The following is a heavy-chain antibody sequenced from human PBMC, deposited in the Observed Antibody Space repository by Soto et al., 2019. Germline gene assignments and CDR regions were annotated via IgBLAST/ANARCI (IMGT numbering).Heavy chain of an antibody. J-gene: IGHJ4*02. V-gene: IGHV5-51*01. CDR2: IQPGDSKT. CDR1: GYSFTSYW. D-gene: IGHD6-13*01. CDR3: AWIGAAATGYDY. Sequence: EVQLVQSGAEVKKPGESLKISCKASGYSFTSYWIGWVRQMPGIGLEWMGIIQPGDSKTRYSPSFQGHVTISADKSINTAYLQWSSLKASDTAMYFCAWIGAAATGYDYWGQGTQVTVSS.